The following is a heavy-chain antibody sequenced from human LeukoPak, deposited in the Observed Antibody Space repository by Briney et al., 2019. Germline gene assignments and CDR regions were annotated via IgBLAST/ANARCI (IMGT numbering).Heavy chain of an antibody. CDR1: GYTFTSYG. D-gene: IGHD3-22*01. CDR3: ASQRGSSGYSYYFDY. J-gene: IGHJ4*02. CDR2: ICAYNGNT. Sequence: ASVKVSCKASGYTFTSYGISWVRQAPGQGLEWMGWICAYNGNTNYAQKFQGRVTITADESTSTAYMELSSLRSEDTAVYYCASQRGSSGYSYYFDYWGQGTLVTVSS. V-gene: IGHV1-18*01.